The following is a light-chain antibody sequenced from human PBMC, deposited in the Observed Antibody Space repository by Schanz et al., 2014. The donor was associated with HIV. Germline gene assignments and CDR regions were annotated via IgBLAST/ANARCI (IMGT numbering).Light chain of an antibody. CDR3: QQYGSSPWT. CDR2: GAS. J-gene: IGKJ1*01. Sequence: IVMTQSPATLSLSPGERATLSCRASQSVSTRLAWYQQKPGQAPRLLVSGASTRATGIPARFSGSGSGTEFTLTISSLQSEDFAVYYCQQYGSSPWTFGQGTKVEIK. CDR1: QSVSTR. V-gene: IGKV3-15*01.